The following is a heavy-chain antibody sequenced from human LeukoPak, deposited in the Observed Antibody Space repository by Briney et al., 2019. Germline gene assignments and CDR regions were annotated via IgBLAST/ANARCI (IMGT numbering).Heavy chain of an antibody. Sequence: SVKVSCKASGGTFSSYAISWVRQAPGQGLEWMGGIIPIFGTANYAQKFQGRVTITADESTSTAYMELSSLRSEDSAVYYCARDFSGDYVWGSYRYNWFDPWGQGTLVTVSS. CDR1: GGTFSSYA. CDR3: ARDFSGDYVWGSYRYNWFDP. V-gene: IGHV1-69*01. D-gene: IGHD3-16*02. CDR2: IIPIFGTA. J-gene: IGHJ5*02.